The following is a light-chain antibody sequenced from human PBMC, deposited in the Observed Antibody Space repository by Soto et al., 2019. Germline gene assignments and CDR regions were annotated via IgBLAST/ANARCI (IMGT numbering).Light chain of an antibody. V-gene: IGLV1-47*01. Sequence: QPALTQPPSASGTPGQRVTISCSGSSSNIGSNYVYWYQQLPGTAPKLLIYRNNQRPSGVPDRFSGSKSGTSASLAISGLRSEDEADYYCAAWDDSLSGPNVFGTGTKVTVL. CDR3: AAWDDSLSGPNV. CDR2: RNN. CDR1: SSNIGSNY. J-gene: IGLJ1*01.